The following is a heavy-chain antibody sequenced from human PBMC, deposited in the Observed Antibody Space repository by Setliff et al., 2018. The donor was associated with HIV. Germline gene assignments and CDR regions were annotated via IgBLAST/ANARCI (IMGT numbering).Heavy chain of an antibody. Sequence: GGSLRLSCAASGLTFSSHGMHWVRQPPGKGLEWVAFIRYDGSNKYYADSVKGRFTISRDNSKNTLYLQMNSLRAEDTAVYYCAKDWKVWFGELSQDYYYGMDVWGQGTTVTVSS. CDR3: AKDWKVWFGELSQDYYYGMDV. CDR2: IRYDGSNK. D-gene: IGHD3-10*01. V-gene: IGHV3-30*02. CDR1: GLTFSSHG. J-gene: IGHJ6*02.